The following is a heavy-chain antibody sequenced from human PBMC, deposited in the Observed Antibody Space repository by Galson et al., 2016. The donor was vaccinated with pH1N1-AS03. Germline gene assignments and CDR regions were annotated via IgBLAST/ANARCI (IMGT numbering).Heavy chain of an antibody. CDR3: VRRSPWGTVGTYYLDY. CDR2: ISATGGDT. Sequence: SLRLSCAASGFTFNTYAMSWVRQAQGKGLEWVSSISATGGDTYYADSVKGRFTISRDNSRNTLYLQMNSLTAEDTAVYYCVRRSPWGTVGTYYLDYWGQGTLVTVSS. V-gene: IGHV3-23*01. J-gene: IGHJ4*02. D-gene: IGHD4-23*01. CDR1: GFTFNTYA.